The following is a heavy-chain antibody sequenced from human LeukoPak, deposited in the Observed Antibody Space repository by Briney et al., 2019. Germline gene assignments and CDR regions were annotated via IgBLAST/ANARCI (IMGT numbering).Heavy chain of an antibody. CDR2: LSGSGGST. Sequence: GGSLRLSCAASGFTFSDYYMSWIRQAPGKGLEWVSGLSGSGGSTDYADSVKGRFTVSRDNSKNTLFLQMSSLRAEDTAIYYCAKERDYGPADYWGQGTLVTVSS. D-gene: IGHD4/OR15-4a*01. V-gene: IGHV3-23*01. CDR3: AKERDYGPADY. J-gene: IGHJ4*02. CDR1: GFTFSDYY.